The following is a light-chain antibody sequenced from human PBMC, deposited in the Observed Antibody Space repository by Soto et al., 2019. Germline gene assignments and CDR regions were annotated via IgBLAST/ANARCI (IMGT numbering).Light chain of an antibody. J-gene: IGLJ7*01. CDR1: SSDVGSHNL. V-gene: IGLV2-23*02. CDR3: CSYGGSRAV. Sequence: QSALTQPASVSGSPGHSITISCTGSSSDVGSHNLVSWYQQHPGQAPKLMIYEVSKRPLGISARFSASKSGNTASLTISGLQAEYEADYYCCSYGGSRAVFGGGTQLTVL. CDR2: EVS.